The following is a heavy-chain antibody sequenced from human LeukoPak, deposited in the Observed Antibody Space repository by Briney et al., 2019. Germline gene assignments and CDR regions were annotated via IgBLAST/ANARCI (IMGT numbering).Heavy chain of an antibody. D-gene: IGHD6-13*01. J-gene: IGHJ4*02. Sequence: PGGSLRLSCVASGIAFASHAMSWVRQAPGKGLEWVSGISGSGDNSYYADSVKGRFTISRDNSKNTLYLQMNSLRAEDTAVYYCARAAAGDYWGQGTLVTVSS. CDR1: GIAFASHA. CDR2: ISGSGDNS. V-gene: IGHV3-23*01. CDR3: ARAAAGDY.